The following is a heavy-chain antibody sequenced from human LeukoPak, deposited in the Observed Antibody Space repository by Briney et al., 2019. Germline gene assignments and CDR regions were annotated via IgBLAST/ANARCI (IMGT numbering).Heavy chain of an antibody. CDR3: ARFYITMVRGVITNNWFDP. J-gene: IGHJ5*02. Sequence: PGGSLRLSCAASGFTFSSYGMHWVRQAPGKGLEWVAVIWFDGSNKYYADSVKGRFTISRDNSKNTLYLQMNSLRAEGTAVYYCARFYITMVRGVITNNWFDPWGQGTLVTVSS. CDR1: GFTFSSYG. D-gene: IGHD3-10*01. V-gene: IGHV3-33*01. CDR2: IWFDGSNK.